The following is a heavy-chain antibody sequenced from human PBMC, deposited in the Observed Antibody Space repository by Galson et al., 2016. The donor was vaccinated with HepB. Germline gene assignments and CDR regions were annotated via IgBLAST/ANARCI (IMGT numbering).Heavy chain of an antibody. CDR3: ARELVRSAFDL. D-gene: IGHD6-6*01. CDR2: ISSSVSTI. CDR1: GLTLTTSG. J-gene: IGHJ3*01. Sequence: SLRLSCAASGLTLTTSGLNWVRQAPGKRLEWVSNISSSVSTIYYADSVMGRFTISRDNTKNSAYLQMNNLRDEDTAVYYCARELVRSAFDLWGQGTMVTVSS. V-gene: IGHV3-48*02.